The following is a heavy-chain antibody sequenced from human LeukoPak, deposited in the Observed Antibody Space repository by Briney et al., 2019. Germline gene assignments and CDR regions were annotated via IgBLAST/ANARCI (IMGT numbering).Heavy chain of an antibody. CDR1: AFTFSSYS. D-gene: IGHD3-9*01. J-gene: IGHJ4*02. V-gene: IGHV3-21*01. Sequence: GGSLRLSCAASAFTFSSYSMKWVRQAPGKGLEWVSSISSTSSYIYYADSVKGRFTISRDNAKNSLYLQMNSLRAEDTAVYYCARGYFDWSHLDYWGQGTLVTVSS. CDR3: ARGYFDWSHLDY. CDR2: ISSTSSYI.